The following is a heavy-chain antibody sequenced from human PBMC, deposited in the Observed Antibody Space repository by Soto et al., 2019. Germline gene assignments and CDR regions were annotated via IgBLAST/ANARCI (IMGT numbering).Heavy chain of an antibody. Sequence: GGSLRLAGSASGFTFSSYAMSWVRQAPGKGLEWVSAISGSGGSTYYADSVKGRFTISRDNSKNTLYLQMNSLRAEDTAVYYCAKSYYDSSGYYHPYYYYGMDVWGQGTTVTVSS. J-gene: IGHJ6*02. CDR3: AKSYYDSSGYYHPYYYYGMDV. D-gene: IGHD3-22*01. CDR1: GFTFSSYA. CDR2: ISGSGGST. V-gene: IGHV3-23*01.